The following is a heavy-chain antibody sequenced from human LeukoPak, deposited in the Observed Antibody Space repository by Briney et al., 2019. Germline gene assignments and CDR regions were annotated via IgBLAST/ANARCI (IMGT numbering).Heavy chain of an antibody. CDR3: ATSSGWTSDAFDI. CDR2: ISSSGSTI. V-gene: IGHV3-48*03. CDR1: GCTFSSYE. J-gene: IGHJ3*02. D-gene: IGHD6-19*01. Sequence: GGSLRLSCAASGCTFSSYEMNWVRQAPGKGLEWVSYISSSGSTIYYADSVKGRFTISRDNAKNSLYLQMNSLRAEDTAVYYCATSSGWTSDAFDIWGQGTMVTVSS.